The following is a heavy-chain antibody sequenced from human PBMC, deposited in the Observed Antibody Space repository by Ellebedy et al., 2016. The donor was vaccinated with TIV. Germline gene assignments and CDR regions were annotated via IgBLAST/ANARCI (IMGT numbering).Heavy chain of an antibody. V-gene: IGHV3-30*04. CDR2: ISYHGRNK. CDR3: ARDSWGGSFLVANYFDS. J-gene: IGHJ4*02. D-gene: IGHD2-15*01. CDR1: GFAFSRCA. Sequence: GESLKISXAASGFAFSRCAMHWARQTPGKGLEWVATISYHGRNKFYADAVKGRFSISRDNSMNTLYLQANSLRAEDTAVYYCARDSWGGSFLVANYFDSWGQGTLVSVSS.